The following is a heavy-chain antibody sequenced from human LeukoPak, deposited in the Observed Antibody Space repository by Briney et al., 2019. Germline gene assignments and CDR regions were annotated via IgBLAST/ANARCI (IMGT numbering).Heavy chain of an antibody. V-gene: IGHV4-38-2*01. D-gene: IGHD3-9*01. CDR1: GYSISSGYY. Sequence: PSETLSLTCAVSGYSISSGYYWGWIRQPPGKGLEWIGSIYHSGSTYYNPSLKSRVTISVDTSKNQFSLKLSSVTAADTAVYYCARTYYDILIDTGYWGQGTLVTVSS. CDR3: ARTYYDILIDTGY. CDR2: IYHSGST. J-gene: IGHJ4*02.